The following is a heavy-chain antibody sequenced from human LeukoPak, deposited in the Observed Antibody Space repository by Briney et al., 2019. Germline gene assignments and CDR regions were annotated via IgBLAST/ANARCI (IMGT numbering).Heavy chain of an antibody. J-gene: IGHJ6*02. CDR1: GFTFSSYW. V-gene: IGHV3-74*01. D-gene: IGHD6-13*01. CDR3: ARDSSYAMDV. Sequence: PGVSLRLACAASGFTFSSYWMHCVRHAPGKGLVWVSRIKGDGSSTTYADSVKGRFTISRDNAKNTVFLQMHSLGVEDTAVYYCARDSSYAMDVWGQGTTVTVSS. CDR2: IKGDGSST.